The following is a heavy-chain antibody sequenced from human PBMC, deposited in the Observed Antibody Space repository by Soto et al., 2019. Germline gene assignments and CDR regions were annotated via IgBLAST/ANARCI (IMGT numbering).Heavy chain of an antibody. V-gene: IGHV1-69*01. CDR2: IIPTFGTA. Sequence: QVQLVQSGAEVKKPGSSVRVSGRPSGGTFRGFASSGGGRPPGQGLDWLEGIIPTFGTANYAQKFQGRVTITADESTSTAYMELSSLRSEDTAVYYCARSQGSSTSLEIYYYYYYGMDVWGQGTTVTVSS. CDR1: GGTFRGFA. J-gene: IGHJ6*02. D-gene: IGHD2-2*01. CDR3: ARSQGSSTSLEIYYYYYYGMDV.